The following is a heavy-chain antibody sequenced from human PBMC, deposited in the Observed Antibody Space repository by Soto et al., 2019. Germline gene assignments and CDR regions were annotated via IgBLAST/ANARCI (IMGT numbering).Heavy chain of an antibody. CDR2: ISASGGST. CDR3: AIHFYYGSGSYYAVDY. J-gene: IGHJ4*02. D-gene: IGHD3-10*01. V-gene: IGHV3-23*01. CDR1: GFTFNNYA. Sequence: EVQLLESGGGLVQPGGSLRLSCVVSGFTFNNYAMNWVRQAPGKGLEWVSGISASGGSTYYADSVKGRFTISRDSSKLTLYLQMNSLRADDTAIYYCAIHFYYGSGSYYAVDYWGQGTLVTVSS.